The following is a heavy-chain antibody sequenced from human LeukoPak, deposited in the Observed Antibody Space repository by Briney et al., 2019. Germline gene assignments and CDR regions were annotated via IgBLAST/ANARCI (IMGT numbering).Heavy chain of an antibody. CDR2: IYYSGST. J-gene: IGHJ6*02. V-gene: IGHV4-39*07. CDR3: ARDRAPHGMDV. Sequence: KPSETLSLTCTVSGGSISSSSYYWGWIRQPPGKGLEWIGSIYYSGSTYYNPSLKSRVTISVDTSKNQFSLKLSSVTAADTAVYYCARDRAPHGMDVWGQGTTVTVSS. CDR1: GGSISSSSYY. D-gene: IGHD3-10*01.